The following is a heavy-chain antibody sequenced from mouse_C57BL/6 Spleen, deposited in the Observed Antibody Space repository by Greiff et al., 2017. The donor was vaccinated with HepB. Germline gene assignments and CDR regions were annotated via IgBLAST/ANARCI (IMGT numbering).Heavy chain of an antibody. CDR1: GYTFTEYT. V-gene: IGHV1-62-2*01. Sequence: VQLVESGAELVKPGASVKLSCKASGYTFTEYTIHWVKQRSGQGLEWIGWFYPGSGSIKYNEKFKDKATLTADKSSSTVYMELSRLTSEDSAVYFCARHEGGYYGSSLPFAYWGQGTLVTVSA. D-gene: IGHD1-1*01. CDR3: ARHEGGYYGSSLPFAY. J-gene: IGHJ3*01. CDR2: FYPGSGSI.